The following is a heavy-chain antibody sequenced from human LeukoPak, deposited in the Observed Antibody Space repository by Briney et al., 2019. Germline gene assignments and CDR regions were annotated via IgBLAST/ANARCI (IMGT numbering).Heavy chain of an antibody. D-gene: IGHD3-10*01. CDR1: GGSISSGGYY. Sequence: SQTLSLTCTVSGGSISSGGYYWSWIRQHPGKGLEWIGYIYYSGSTYYNPSLKSRVTISVDTSKNQFSLKLSSVTAADTAVYYCARDGTYGSGSYSKGFDYWGQETLVTVSS. CDR2: IYYSGST. CDR3: ARDGTYGSGSYSKGFDY. J-gene: IGHJ4*02. V-gene: IGHV4-31*03.